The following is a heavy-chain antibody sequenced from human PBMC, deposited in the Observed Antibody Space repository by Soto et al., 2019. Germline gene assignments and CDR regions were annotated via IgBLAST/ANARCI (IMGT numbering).Heavy chain of an antibody. CDR1: GGSISSYY. J-gene: IGHJ6*03. V-gene: IGHV4-59*01. D-gene: IGHD6-13*01. Sequence: PSETLSLTCTVSGGSISSYYWSWIRQPPGKGLEWIGYIYYSGSTNYNPSLKSRVTMSVDTSKNQFSLKLSSVTAADTAVYYCARGPYSSSWDYYYYYMDVWGKGTTVTVSS. CDR3: ARGPYSSSWDYYYYYMDV. CDR2: IYYSGST.